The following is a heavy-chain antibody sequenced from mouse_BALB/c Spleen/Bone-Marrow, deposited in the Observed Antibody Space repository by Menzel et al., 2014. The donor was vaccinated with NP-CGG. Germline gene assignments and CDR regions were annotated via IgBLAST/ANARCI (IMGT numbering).Heavy chain of an antibody. CDR2: IYPGDDDT. CDR3: ARGGISIDY. J-gene: IGHJ2*01. CDR1: GYAFSIYW. Sequence: HVQLQQSGAELVRPGSSVKISCKASGYAFSIYWMNWVKQRPGQGLEWIGQIYPGDDDTDYNGKFKGKATLTADRSSSTAYMQLNSLTSEDSAVYFCARGGISIDYWGQGTTLTVSS. V-gene: IGHV1-80*01.